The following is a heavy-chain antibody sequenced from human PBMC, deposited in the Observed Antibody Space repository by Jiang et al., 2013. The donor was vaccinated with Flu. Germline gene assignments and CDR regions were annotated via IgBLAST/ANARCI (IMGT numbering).Heavy chain of an antibody. CDR2: ISGSGGST. CDR3: AKIPDYYGSGNPPGP. Sequence: RLSCAASGFTFSSYAMSWVRQAPGKGLEWVSAISGSGGSTYYADSVKGRFTISRDNSKNTLYLQMNSLRAEDTAVYYCAKIPDYYGSGNPPGPWGQGTLVTVSS. V-gene: IGHV3-23*01. CDR1: GFTFSSYA. J-gene: IGHJ5*02. D-gene: IGHD3-10*01.